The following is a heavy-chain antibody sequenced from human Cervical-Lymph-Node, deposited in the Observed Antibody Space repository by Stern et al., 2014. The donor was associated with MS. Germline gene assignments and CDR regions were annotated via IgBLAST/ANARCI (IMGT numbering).Heavy chain of an antibody. J-gene: IGHJ4*02. Sequence: EVQLVESGGGLVQPGGSLRLSCAASGFTFSSYDMHWVRQATGKGMEWVSAIGTAGDTYYPGSVKGRFTISRENAKNSLYLQMNSLRAGDTAVYYCARGGSSSSVFDYWGQGTLVTVSS. CDR2: IGTAGDT. D-gene: IGHD6-6*01. CDR3: ARGGSSSSVFDY. CDR1: GFTFSSYD. V-gene: IGHV3-13*01.